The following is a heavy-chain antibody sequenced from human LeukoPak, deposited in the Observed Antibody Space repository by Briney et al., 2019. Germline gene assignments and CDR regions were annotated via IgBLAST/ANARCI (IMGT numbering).Heavy chain of an antibody. V-gene: IGHV3-23*01. D-gene: IGHD7-27*01. CDR2: VGVSGDTT. CDR3: AKVQLGIGVDY. Sequence: GGSLRLSCAASGFTFSTYVMTWVRQAPGKGLEWVSAVGVSGDTTYYADSVKGRFTISRDDSKNTLYLQMNSLRAEDTAVYYCAKVQLGIGVDYWGQGTLVTVSS. J-gene: IGHJ4*02. CDR1: GFTFSTYV.